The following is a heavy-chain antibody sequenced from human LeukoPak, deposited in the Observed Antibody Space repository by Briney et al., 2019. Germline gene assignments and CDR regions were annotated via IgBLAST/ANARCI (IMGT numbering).Heavy chain of an antibody. V-gene: IGHV1-2*02. CDR2: INPNSGGT. D-gene: IGHD2-15*01. J-gene: IGHJ4*02. CDR3: ARDSRSGPTPFDY. Sequence: GASVKVSCKASGYTFTGYYMHWVRQAPGQGLEWMGWINPNSGGTNYAEKFQGRVTMTRDTSISTAYMELSRLRSDDTAVYYCARDSRSGPTPFDYWGQGTLVTVSS. CDR1: GYTFTGYY.